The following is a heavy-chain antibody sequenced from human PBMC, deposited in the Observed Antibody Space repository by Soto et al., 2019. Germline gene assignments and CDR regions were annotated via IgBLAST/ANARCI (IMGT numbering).Heavy chain of an antibody. CDR3: GRVGQQLVRDDDAFDI. Sequence: APMEVSCKASGYTFTGYYMHWVRQAPGKGLEWMGWINPNSGGTNYAQKFQGWVTMHRDTPISTAYMERSRLRSDATVVYYCGRVGQQLVRDDDAFDIWGQGTMVTV. D-gene: IGHD6-13*01. V-gene: IGHV1-2*04. CDR2: INPNSGGT. CDR1: GYTFTGYY. J-gene: IGHJ3*02.